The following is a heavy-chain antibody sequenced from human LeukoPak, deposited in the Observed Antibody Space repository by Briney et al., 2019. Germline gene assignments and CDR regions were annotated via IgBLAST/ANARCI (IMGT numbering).Heavy chain of an antibody. J-gene: IGHJ6*02. CDR2: IRYDGSNK. CDR1: GFTFSSYG. V-gene: IGHV3-33*01. D-gene: IGHD2-15*01. Sequence: PGGSLRLSCAASGFTFSSYGMHWVRQAPGKGLEWVAVIRYDGSNKYYADSVKGRFTISRDNSKNTLYLQMNSLRAEDTAVYYCAREDCSGGSCYGYYYYGMDVWGQGTTVTVSS. CDR3: AREDCSGGSCYGYYYYGMDV.